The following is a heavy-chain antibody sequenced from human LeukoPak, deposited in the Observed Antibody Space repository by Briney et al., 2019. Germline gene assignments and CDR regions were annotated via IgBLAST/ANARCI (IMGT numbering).Heavy chain of an antibody. V-gene: IGHV4-59*11. Sequence: SETLSLTCTVSGGSISSHYWSWIRQPPGEGLEWIGYIFYSGNTNYNPSLKSRVTISVDTSKNQFSLKLSSVTAADTAVYYCARDFYRDYYYYMDVWGKGTTVTVSS. D-gene: IGHD4-11*01. CDR3: ARDFYRDYYYYMDV. CDR1: GGSISSHY. J-gene: IGHJ6*03. CDR2: IFYSGNT.